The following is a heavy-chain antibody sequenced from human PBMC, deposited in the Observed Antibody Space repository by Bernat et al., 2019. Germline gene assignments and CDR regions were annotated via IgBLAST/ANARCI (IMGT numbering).Heavy chain of an antibody. CDR3: ARGVYCSGGSCYSPGFDY. V-gene: IGHV3-74*01. D-gene: IGHD2-15*01. CDR1: GFTFSSYW. CDR2: INSDGSST. Sequence: EVQLVESGGGLVQPGGSLRLSCAASGFTFSSYWMHWVRQAPGKGLVWVSRINSDGSSTSYADTVKARFTISRDNAKNTLYLQMNSLRAEDTAVYYCARGVYCSGGSCYSPGFDYWGQGTLVTVSS. J-gene: IGHJ4*02.